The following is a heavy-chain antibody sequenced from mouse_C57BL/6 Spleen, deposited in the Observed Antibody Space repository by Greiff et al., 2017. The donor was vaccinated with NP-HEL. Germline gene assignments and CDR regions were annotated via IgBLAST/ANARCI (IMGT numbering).Heavy chain of an antibody. D-gene: IGHD1-1*01. V-gene: IGHV1-61*01. J-gene: IGHJ4*01. Sequence: QVQLQQPGAELVRPGSSVKLSCKASGYTFTSYWMDWVKQRPGQGLEWIGNIYPSDSETHYNQKFKDKATLTVDKSSSTAYMQLSSLTSEDSAVYYCARKCFVGYGSRDYAMDYWGQGTSVTVSS. CDR3: ARKCFVGYGSRDYAMDY. CDR2: IYPSDSET. CDR1: GYTFTSYW.